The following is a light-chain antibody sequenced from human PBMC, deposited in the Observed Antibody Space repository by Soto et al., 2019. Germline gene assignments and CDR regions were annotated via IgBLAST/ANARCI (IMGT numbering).Light chain of an antibody. Sequence: DIQMTQSPCSLSASVXXXXXXXXXASQDISNYLNWYQQKPGKAPKLLIYDASNLETGVPSRFSGSGSGTDFTFTISSLQPEDFATYHCQQYDDLPLTFGQGTRLEIK. J-gene: IGKJ5*01. CDR2: DAS. V-gene: IGKV1-33*01. CDR3: QQYDDLPLT. CDR1: QDISNY.